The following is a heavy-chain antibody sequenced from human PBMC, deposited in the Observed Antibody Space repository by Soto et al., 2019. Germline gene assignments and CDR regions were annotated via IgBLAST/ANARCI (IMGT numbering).Heavy chain of an antibody. CDR2: IIPIFGTV. D-gene: IGHD2-2*01. V-gene: IGHV1-69*01. CDR3: AQRCSSSDCPRNYHYAMDV. J-gene: IGHJ6*02. Sequence: QVQLVQSGAEVKKPGSSVKVSCKASGGTFSNYAIIWVRQAPGQGLEWVGGIIPIFGTVNNAQKFQGRVRITADESTSTASMELSSLRSEDTAVYYCAQRCSSSDCPRNYHYAMDVWGQGTAVTVSS. CDR1: GGTFSNYA.